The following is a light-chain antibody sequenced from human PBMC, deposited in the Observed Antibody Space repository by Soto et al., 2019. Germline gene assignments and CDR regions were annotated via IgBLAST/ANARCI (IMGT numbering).Light chain of an antibody. CDR2: DGS. Sequence: EHGLTQSPDTLSLSPGESAALSCRASQVVRRNSLAWYQQKRGQAPRVLIYDGSIRATGIPDRFAGSGSGTDFTLIISRLEPEDFAIYYCQQYGDSSITFGQGTRLEIK. CDR1: QVVRRNS. V-gene: IGKV3-20*01. CDR3: QQYGDSSIT. J-gene: IGKJ5*01.